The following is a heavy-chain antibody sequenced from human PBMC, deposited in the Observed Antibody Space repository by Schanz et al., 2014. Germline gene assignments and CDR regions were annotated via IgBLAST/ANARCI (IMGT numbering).Heavy chain of an antibody. D-gene: IGHD2-2*01. CDR1: GYTFTNYA. CDR3: ARELCSSTTCYVRYDP. J-gene: IGHJ5*02. CDR2: INPNSGAT. Sequence: QVQLVQSGSELKKPGASVKVSCKASGYTFTNYAINWVRQAPGQGLEWMGWINPNSGATSSAQKFQGRVTMTWDRSISTANMELSRLRSDDTAVYYCARELCSSTTCYVRYDPWGQGTLVTVSS. V-gene: IGHV1-2*02.